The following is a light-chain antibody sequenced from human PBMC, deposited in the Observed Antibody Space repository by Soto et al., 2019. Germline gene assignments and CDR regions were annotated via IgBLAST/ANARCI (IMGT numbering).Light chain of an antibody. Sequence: EIVLTQSPATLSLSPGERATLSCRASQSISSYLAWYQQKPGQAPRLLIYDASNRATGIPARFSGSGSGTDFTXXXXXXXPEDFAVYYCQQRGKWPLTFGGGTKVEIK. V-gene: IGKV3-11*01. J-gene: IGKJ4*01. CDR3: QQRGKWPLT. CDR2: DAS. CDR1: QSISSY.